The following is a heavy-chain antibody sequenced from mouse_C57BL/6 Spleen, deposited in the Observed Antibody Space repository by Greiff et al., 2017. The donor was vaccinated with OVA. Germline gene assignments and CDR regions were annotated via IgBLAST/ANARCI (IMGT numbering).Heavy chain of an antibody. Sequence: VQLQQSGPELVKPGASVKISCKASGYSFTGYYMNWVKQSPEKSLEWIGEINPSTGGTTYNQKFKAKATLTVDKSSSTAYMQLKSLTSEDSAVYYCARSVYDGYPFFAYWGQGTLVTVSA. CDR2: INPSTGGT. J-gene: IGHJ3*01. CDR3: ARSVYDGYPFFAY. V-gene: IGHV1-42*01. D-gene: IGHD2-3*01. CDR1: GYSFTGYY.